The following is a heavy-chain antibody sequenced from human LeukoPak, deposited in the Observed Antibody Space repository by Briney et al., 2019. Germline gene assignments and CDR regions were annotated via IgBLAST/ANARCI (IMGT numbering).Heavy chain of an antibody. V-gene: IGHV2-70*11. CDR1: GFSLSTSGMC. J-gene: IGHJ4*02. CDR3: ARIAAVAGTAFDY. CDR2: IDWGDDK. Sequence: KSGPTLVNPTQTLTLTCSFSGFSLSTSGMCVSWIRQPPGKALEWLARIDWGDDKYYSTSLKTRLTISKDTSKNRVVLIMTNMEPVDTATYYCARIAAVAGTAFDYWGQGILVTVSS. D-gene: IGHD6-19*01.